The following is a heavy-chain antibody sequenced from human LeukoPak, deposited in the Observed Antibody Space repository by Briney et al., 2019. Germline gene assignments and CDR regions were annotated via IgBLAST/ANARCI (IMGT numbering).Heavy chain of an antibody. CDR2: ISAYNGNT. J-gene: IGHJ4*02. V-gene: IGHV1-18*01. CDR3: ARDTGQTYYDFCSGTSHYYPLKY. D-gene: IGHD3-3*01. CDR1: GYTFTSYG. Sequence: ASVKVSCKASGYTFTSYGISWVRQAPGQGLEWMGWISAYNGNTNYAQKLQGRVTMTTDTSTSTAYMELRSLRSDDTAVYYCARDTGQTYYDFCSGTSHYYPLKYWGQGTLVTVSS.